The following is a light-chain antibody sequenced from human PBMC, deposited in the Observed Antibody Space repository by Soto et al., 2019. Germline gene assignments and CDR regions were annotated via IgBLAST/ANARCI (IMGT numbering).Light chain of an antibody. Sequence: AIRMTQSPSSFSASTGDRVTISCRASQDIGTSLAWYQQKPGKAPKLLISGASTLQIGVPSRFSGSGSGTDFTLTINSLQSKDFATYLCQHFYTHPPTFGQGTKVE. V-gene: IGKV1-8*01. CDR3: QHFYTHPPT. J-gene: IGKJ1*01. CDR1: QDIGTS. CDR2: GAS.